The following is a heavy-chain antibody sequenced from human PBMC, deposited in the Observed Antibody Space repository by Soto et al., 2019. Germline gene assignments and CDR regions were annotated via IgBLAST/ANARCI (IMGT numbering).Heavy chain of an antibody. CDR2: IIPIFGTA. J-gene: IGHJ2*01. Sequence: QVQLVQSGAEVKKPGSSVKVSCKASGGTFSSYAISWVRQAPGQGLEWMGGIIPIFGTANYAQKFQGRVTITADESTSTAYMELSSLRSEDTAVYYCARQEAEDFGELLLWYFDLWGRGTLVTGSS. V-gene: IGHV1-69*01. CDR1: GGTFSSYA. CDR3: ARQEAEDFGELLLWYFDL. D-gene: IGHD3-10*01.